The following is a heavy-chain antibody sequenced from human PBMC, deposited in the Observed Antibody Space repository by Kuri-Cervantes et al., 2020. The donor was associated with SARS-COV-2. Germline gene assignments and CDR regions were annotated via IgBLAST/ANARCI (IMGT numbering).Heavy chain of an antibody. J-gene: IGHJ6*02. V-gene: IGHV3-23*01. CDR3: AKVQLRFLEWVDV. CDR1: GYTFTSYA. Sequence: SCKASGYTFTSYAMHWVRQAPGKGLEWVSAISGSGGSTYYADSVKGRFTISRDNSKNTLYLQMNSLRAEDTAVYYCAKVQLRFLEWVDVWGQGTTVTVAS. CDR2: ISGSGGST. D-gene: IGHD3-3*01.